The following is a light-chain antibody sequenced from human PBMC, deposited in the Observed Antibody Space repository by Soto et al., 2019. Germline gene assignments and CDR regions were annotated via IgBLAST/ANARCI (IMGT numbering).Light chain of an antibody. V-gene: IGKV3-20*01. Sequence: EIVLTQSPGTLSLSPGERATLSCXXSQSVSNNYLAWYQQKPGQAPRLXIYDASSRATGIPDRFSGGGSGTDFTLTISRLEPEDFAVYYCQQFSSYPLTFGGGTKVDIK. CDR3: QQFSSYPLT. CDR2: DAS. J-gene: IGKJ4*01. CDR1: QSVSNNY.